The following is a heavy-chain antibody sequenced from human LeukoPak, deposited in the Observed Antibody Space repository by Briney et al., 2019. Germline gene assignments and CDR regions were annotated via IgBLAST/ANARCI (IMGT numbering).Heavy chain of an antibody. V-gene: IGHV1-69*04. CDR3: ARAGTLTYYYDSSGYYPLTY. J-gene: IGHJ4*02. D-gene: IGHD3-22*01. CDR2: IIPILGIA. CDR1: GGTFSSYA. Sequence: SVTVSCTASGGTFSSYAISWVRQAPGQGLEWMGRIIPILGIANYAQKFQGRVTITADKSTSTAYMELSSLRSEDTAVYYCARAGTLTYYYDSSGYYPLTYWGQGTLVTVPS.